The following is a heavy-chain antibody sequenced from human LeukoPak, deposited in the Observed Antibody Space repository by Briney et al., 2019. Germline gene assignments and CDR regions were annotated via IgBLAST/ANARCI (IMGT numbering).Heavy chain of an antibody. D-gene: IGHD6-13*01. CDR2: ISGSGGST. V-gene: IGHV3-23*01. CDR1: GFTFSSYA. J-gene: IGHJ4*02. CDR3: ARVSSSSWFVDY. Sequence: GGSLRLSCADSGFTFSSYAMSWVRQAPGKGLEWVSAISGSGGSTYYADSVKGRFTISRDNSKNTLYLQMNSLRAEDTAVYYCARVSSSSWFVDYWGQGTLVTVSS.